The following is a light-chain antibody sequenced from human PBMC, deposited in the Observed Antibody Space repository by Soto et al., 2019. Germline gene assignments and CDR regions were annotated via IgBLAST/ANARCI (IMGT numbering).Light chain of an antibody. CDR1: STDVGGHNY. CDR3: GSYTSTDTPFV. J-gene: IGLJ1*01. V-gene: IGLV2-14*01. Sequence: QSVLAQPSSVSGSPGQSITISCTGTSTDVGGHNYVSWYQHHPGKGPKLIINEVSNRPSGVSDRFSGSKSGNKASLIISNLEAEDESDYYCGSYTSTDTPFVFGTGIKVTVL. CDR2: EVS.